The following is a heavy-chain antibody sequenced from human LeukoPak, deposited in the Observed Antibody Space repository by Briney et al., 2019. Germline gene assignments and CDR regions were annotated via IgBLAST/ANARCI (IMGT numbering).Heavy chain of an antibody. CDR2: IYYSGST. Sequence: PSETLSLTCTVSGGSISGYYWSWIRQPPGKGLEWIGYIYYSGSTNYNPSLKSRVTISVDTSKNQFSLKLSSVTAADTAVCYCATSALRSGYYSSYFDYWGQGTLVTVSS. J-gene: IGHJ4*02. D-gene: IGHD3-22*01. V-gene: IGHV4-59*08. CDR1: GGSISGYY. CDR3: ATSALRSGYYSSYFDY.